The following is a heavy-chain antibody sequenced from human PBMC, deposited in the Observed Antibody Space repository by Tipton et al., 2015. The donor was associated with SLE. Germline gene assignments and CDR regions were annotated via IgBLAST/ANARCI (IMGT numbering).Heavy chain of an antibody. V-gene: IGHV4-4*07. CDR3: ARGGIATTLGEAFDI. D-gene: IGHD2-15*01. CDR1: GGSISSYY. J-gene: IGHJ3*02. CDR2: IYTSGST. Sequence: TLSLTCTVSGGSISSYYWSWIRQPAGKGLEWIGRIYTSGSTNYNPSLKSRVTMSVDTSKNQFSLKLSSVTAADTAVYYCARGGIATTLGEAFDIWGQGTMVTVSS.